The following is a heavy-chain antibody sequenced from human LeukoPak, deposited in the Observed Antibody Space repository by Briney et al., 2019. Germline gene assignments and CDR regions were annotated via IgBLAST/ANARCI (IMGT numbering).Heavy chain of an antibody. J-gene: IGHJ4*02. D-gene: IGHD3-9*01. CDR1: GGSFSGYY. CDR3: ARGFLRLRYFDWLPPGE. V-gene: IGHV4-34*01. CDR2: INHSGST. Sequence: PSETLSLTCAVYGGSFSGYYWSWIRQPPGKGLEWIGEINHSGSTNYNPSLKSRVTISVDTSKNQFSLKLSSVTAADTAVYYCARGFLRLRYFDWLPPGEWGQGTLVTVSS.